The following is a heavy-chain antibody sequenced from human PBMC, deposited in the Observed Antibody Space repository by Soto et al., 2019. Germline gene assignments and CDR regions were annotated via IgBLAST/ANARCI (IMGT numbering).Heavy chain of an antibody. J-gene: IGHJ4*02. CDR2: ISYDGSNK. CDR3: ATIVVVTAIFNPLDY. Sequence: QVQLVESGGGVVQPGRSLRLSCAASGFTFSSYAMHWVRQAPGKGLEWVAVISYDGSNKYYADSVKGRFTISRDNSKNTLYLQMNSLRAEDTAVYYCATIVVVTAIFNPLDYWGQGTLVTVSS. V-gene: IGHV3-30-3*01. D-gene: IGHD2-21*02. CDR1: GFTFSSYA.